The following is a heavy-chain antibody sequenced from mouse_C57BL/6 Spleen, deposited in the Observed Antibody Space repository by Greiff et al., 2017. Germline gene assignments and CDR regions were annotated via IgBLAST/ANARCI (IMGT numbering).Heavy chain of an antibody. CDR3: ARNGGYFDY. J-gene: IGHJ2*01. CDR2: IWRGGST. Sequence: QVQLQQSGPGLVQPSQSLSITCTVSGFSLTSYGVHWVRQSPGKGLEWLGVIWRGGSTDYNAAFISRLSISKDNSKSQVFFKMNSLQADDTAIYYCARNGGYFDYWGQGTTLTVSS. V-gene: IGHV2-2*01. CDR1: GFSLTSYG.